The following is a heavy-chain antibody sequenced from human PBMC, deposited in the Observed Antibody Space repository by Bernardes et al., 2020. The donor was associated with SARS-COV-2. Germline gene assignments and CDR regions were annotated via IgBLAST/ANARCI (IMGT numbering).Heavy chain of an antibody. D-gene: IGHD3-22*01. CDR2: VWENESDK. CDR3: ARGTNYYEMGFGIDY. J-gene: IGHJ4*02. V-gene: IGHV3-33*01. CDR1: GFTFSSHG. Sequence: GGSLRLSCAASGFTFSSHGMHWVRQGPGKGLEWVAVVWENESDKNYAESVGGRFTISRDNPKNTLYLQMNNLRADDTAIYFCARGTNYYEMGFGIDYWGQGTLVTVSS.